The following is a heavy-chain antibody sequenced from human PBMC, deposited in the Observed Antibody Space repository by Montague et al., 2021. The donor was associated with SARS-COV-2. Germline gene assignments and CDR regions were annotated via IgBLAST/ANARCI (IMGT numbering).Heavy chain of an antibody. D-gene: IGHD3-10*01. CDR2: INQSGRT. CDR3: ARRGRSVWGVTVSAELDY. J-gene: IGHJ4*02. Sequence: ETLSLTCAVYGGSFSGYYWSWIRQPPEKGLEWIGEINQSGRTNNNPSLKSRVIISVDTSKNQFSLKLSSVTAADTAVYYCARRGRSVWGVTVSAELDYWGQGILVIVSS. CDR1: GGSFSGYY. V-gene: IGHV4-34*01.